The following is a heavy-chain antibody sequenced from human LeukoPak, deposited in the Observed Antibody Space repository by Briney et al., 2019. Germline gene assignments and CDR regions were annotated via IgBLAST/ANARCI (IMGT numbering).Heavy chain of an antibody. D-gene: IGHD6-13*01. V-gene: IGHV1-2*02. Sequence: ASVKVSCKASGYTFTGYYMHWVRQAPGQGLEWMGWINPNSGGTNCAQKFQDRVTMTRDTSISTAYMELSRLRSDDTAVYYCARQEKYSSSWYFDYWGQGTLVTVSS. CDR2: INPNSGGT. J-gene: IGHJ4*02. CDR1: GYTFTGYY. CDR3: ARQEKYSSSWYFDY.